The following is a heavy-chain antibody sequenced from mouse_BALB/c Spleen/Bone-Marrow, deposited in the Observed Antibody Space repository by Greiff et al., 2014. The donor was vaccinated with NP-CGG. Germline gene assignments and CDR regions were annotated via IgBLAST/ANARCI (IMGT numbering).Heavy chain of an antibody. CDR2: IYPHNGGN. V-gene: IGHV1S29*02. CDR1: GYTFTDYN. CDR3: ARSRGTTATTYYFDN. J-gene: IGHJ2*01. Sequence: EVQLQQSGPELVKPGASVKISCKASGYTFTDYNMHWVKQSHGKSLEWIVYIYPHNGGNGYNQKFKNKATLTVDSSSSTAYMELRSLTSEDSAVYYCARSRGTTATTYYFDNWGQGTTLTVSS. D-gene: IGHD1-2*01.